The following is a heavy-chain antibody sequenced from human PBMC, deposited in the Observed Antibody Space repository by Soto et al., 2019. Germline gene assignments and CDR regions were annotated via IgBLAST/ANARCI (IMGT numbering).Heavy chain of an antibody. CDR1: GDSVSSNSAA. V-gene: IGHV6-1*01. CDR3: VRVDWNDAGS. J-gene: IGHJ5*02. CDR2: TRYTSKWYT. D-gene: IGHD1-1*01. Sequence: PSQTLSLTCAISGDSVSSNSAAWYGIRQSPSRGLEWLGRTRYTSKWYTEYAESVKSRITINADASKNHFSLQLRSVTPEDTAVYYCVRVDWNDAGSWGQGTQVTVSS.